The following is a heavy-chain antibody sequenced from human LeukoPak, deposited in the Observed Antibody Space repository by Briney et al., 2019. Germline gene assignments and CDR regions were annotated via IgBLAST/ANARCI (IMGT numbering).Heavy chain of an antibody. D-gene: IGHD2-15*01. V-gene: IGHV3-23*01. CDR2: ISGSSGTT. CDR1: GFIFSNYA. Sequence: GGSLRLSCAASGFIFSNYAMAWARLTPGKGLEWVSAISGSSGTTYYTDSVKGRFTISRDNAKNTLYLQMNSLRAEDTAVYYCSRKPGYCSGGSCYSGYYYGMDVWGQGTTVTVSS. J-gene: IGHJ6*02. CDR3: SRKPGYCSGGSCYSGYYYGMDV.